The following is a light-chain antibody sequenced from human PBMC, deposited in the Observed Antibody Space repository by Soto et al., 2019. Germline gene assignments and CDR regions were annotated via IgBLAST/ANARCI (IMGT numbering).Light chain of an antibody. V-gene: IGLV2-11*01. CDR2: DVS. J-gene: IGLJ1*01. Sequence: QSALTQPASVSGSPGQSITISCTGTSSDVESYNLVSWYQQHPGKAPKVMIYDVSKRPSGVPDRFSGSKSGNTASLTLSGLQAEDEADYYCCSYSGSYTFYVFGTGTKLTVL. CDR3: CSYSGSYTFYV. CDR1: SSDVESYNL.